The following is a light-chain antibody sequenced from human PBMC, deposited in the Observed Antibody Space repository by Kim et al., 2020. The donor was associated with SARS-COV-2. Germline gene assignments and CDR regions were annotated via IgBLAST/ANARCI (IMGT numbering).Light chain of an antibody. Sequence: SSELTQDPAVSVALGQTVRITCQGDSLRSYYASWYQQKPGQAPVLVIYGKNNRPSGIPDRFSGSSSGNTASLTITGPQAEDEADYYCNSRDSSGNHWVFGGGTKLTVL. CDR2: GKN. CDR3: NSRDSSGNHWV. V-gene: IGLV3-19*01. J-gene: IGLJ3*02. CDR1: SLRSYY.